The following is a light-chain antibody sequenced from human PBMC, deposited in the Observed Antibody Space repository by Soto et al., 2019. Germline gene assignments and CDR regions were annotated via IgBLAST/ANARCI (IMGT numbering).Light chain of an antibody. CDR1: QSVSSK. CDR2: GAS. CDR3: QQYNNWPSIT. Sequence: EIVMTQSPATLSVSPGERATLSCRASQSVSSKLAWYQQKVGQAPRLLIYGASTRATGIPARFSGSGSGTEFTLTISSLQSEDFAVHYCQQYNNWPSITFGQGTRLEIK. J-gene: IGKJ5*01. V-gene: IGKV3-15*01.